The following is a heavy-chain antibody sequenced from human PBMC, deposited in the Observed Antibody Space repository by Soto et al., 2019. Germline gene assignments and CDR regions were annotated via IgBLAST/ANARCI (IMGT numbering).Heavy chain of an antibody. J-gene: IGHJ3*02. Sequence: RGSLRLSCSASGFTFSSSVVHRFRQAPGKGLEWVAVISSDESNEDYADSVKGRFSISRDNSKNTLYLQMSSLRADDTAVYYCARGLIKLAGGAFDIWGQGTMVTVS. CDR1: GFTFSSSV. D-gene: IGHD3-16*01. V-gene: IGHV3-33*01. CDR2: ISSDESNE. CDR3: ARGLIKLAGGAFDI.